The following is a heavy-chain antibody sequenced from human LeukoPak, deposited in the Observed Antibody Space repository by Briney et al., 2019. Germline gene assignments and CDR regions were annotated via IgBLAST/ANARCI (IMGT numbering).Heavy chain of an antibody. D-gene: IGHD4-23*01. J-gene: IGHJ4*02. CDR2: IYYSGST. CDR1: GASISSSSYY. Sequence: SETLSLTCTVSGASISSSSYYWGWIRQPPGKGLEWIGYIYYSGSTNYNPSLKSRVTISIDTSKNQFSLKLSSVTAADTAVYYCTGGMGGNYFVSDYWGQGTLVTVSS. CDR3: TGGMGGNYFVSDY. V-gene: IGHV4-61*05.